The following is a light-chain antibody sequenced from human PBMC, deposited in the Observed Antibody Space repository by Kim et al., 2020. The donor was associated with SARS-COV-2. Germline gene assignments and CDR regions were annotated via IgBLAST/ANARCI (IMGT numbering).Light chain of an antibody. J-gene: IGKJ2*01. Sequence: EIVLTQSPGTLSLSPGERATLSCRASQSVSSSYLAWYQQKPGQSPRLLIYGASSRATGIPDRFSDSGSGTDFTLTISRLEPEDFAVYYCQQYGRTFGQGTKLE. CDR2: GAS. CDR3: QQYGRT. CDR1: QSVSSSY. V-gene: IGKV3-20*01.